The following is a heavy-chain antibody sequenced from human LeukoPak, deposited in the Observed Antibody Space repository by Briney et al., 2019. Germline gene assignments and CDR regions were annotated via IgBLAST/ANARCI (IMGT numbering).Heavy chain of an antibody. J-gene: IGHJ4*02. CDR2: IYYSGST. CDR3: ASFNPYDSSGYSN. CDR1: GGSISSSSYY. V-gene: IGHV4-39*07. Sequence: SETLSLTCTVSGGSISSSSYYWGWIRQPPGKGLEWIGSIYYSGSTYYNPSLKSRVTISVDTSKNQFSLKLSSVTAADTAVYYCASFNPYDSSGYSNWGQGTLVTVSS. D-gene: IGHD3-22*01.